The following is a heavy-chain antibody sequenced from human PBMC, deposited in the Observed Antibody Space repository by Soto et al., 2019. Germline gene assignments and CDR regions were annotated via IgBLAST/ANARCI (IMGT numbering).Heavy chain of an antibody. CDR3: ARDSRVYYGSGSSVDG. D-gene: IGHD3-10*01. Sequence: GGSLRLSCVVSGFTFSNYGMSWVRQAPGKGLEWVASISGAGGRIYNEDSVKGRFTISRDNSKNSVHLQMNSLRAEDTAVYYCARDSRVYYGSGSSVDGWGQGTLVTVSS. CDR2: ISGAGGRI. V-gene: IGHV3-23*01. J-gene: IGHJ4*02. CDR1: GFTFSNYG.